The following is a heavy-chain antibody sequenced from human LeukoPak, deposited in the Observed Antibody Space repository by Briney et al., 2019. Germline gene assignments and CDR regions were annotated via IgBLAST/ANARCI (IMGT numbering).Heavy chain of an antibody. J-gene: IGHJ4*02. V-gene: IGHV4-34*01. CDR1: GFTFSSYA. CDR3: ARGRQKYTVTTVGYYFDY. D-gene: IGHD4-11*01. CDR2: INHSGST. Sequence: GSLRLSCAASGFTFSSYAMSWIRQPPGKGLEWIGEINHSGSTNYNPSLKSRVTISVDTSKNQFSLKLSSVTAADTAVYYCARGRQKYTVTTVGYYFDYWGQGTLVTVSS.